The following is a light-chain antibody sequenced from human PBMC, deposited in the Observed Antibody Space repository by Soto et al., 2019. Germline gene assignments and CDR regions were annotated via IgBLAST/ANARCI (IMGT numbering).Light chain of an antibody. CDR3: AAWDDSRREV. Sequence: QSVLTQPPSASGTPGQRVTISCSGSSSNIGSNYVYWYQQLPGTAPKLLIYRNNQRPSGVPDRFSGSKSGTSASLAISGLRSEDEADYYCAAWDDSRREVFGGGTKLTVL. CDR2: RNN. J-gene: IGLJ2*01. CDR1: SSNIGSNY. V-gene: IGLV1-47*01.